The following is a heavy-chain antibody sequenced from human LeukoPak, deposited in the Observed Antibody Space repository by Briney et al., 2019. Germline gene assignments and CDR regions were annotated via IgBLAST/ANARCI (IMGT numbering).Heavy chain of an antibody. CDR2: IYYSGST. V-gene: IGHV4-31*03. CDR3: ARGVVVVVASDAFDI. D-gene: IGHD2-15*01. J-gene: IGHJ3*02. Sequence: SQTLSLTCTVSGGSISSGGYYWSWIRQHPGKGLEWIGYIYYSGSTYYNPSLKSRVTISVDTSKNQFSLKLSSVTAADTAVYYCARGVVVVVASDAFDIWDQGTMVTVSS. CDR1: GGSISSGGYY.